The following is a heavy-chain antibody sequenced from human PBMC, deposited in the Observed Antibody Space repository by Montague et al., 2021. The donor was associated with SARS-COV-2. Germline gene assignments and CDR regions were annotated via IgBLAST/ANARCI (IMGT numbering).Heavy chain of an antibody. D-gene: IGHD5-24*01. J-gene: IGHJ4*02. CDR3: ARGDVEMATIKSGGPFYHFAY. CDR2: IYYSGST. Sequence: SETLSLTCTVSGGSTSSYYWSWIRQPPGKGLEWIGYIYYSGSTNYNPSLKSPVAISVDTSKNQFSLKLSSVTAADTAVYYCARGDVEMATIKSGGPFYHFAYWGQGTLVTVSS. CDR1: GGSTSSYY. V-gene: IGHV4-59*13.